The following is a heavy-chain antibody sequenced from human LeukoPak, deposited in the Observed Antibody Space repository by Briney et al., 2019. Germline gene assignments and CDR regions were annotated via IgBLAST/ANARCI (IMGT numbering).Heavy chain of an antibody. D-gene: IGHD6-19*01. CDR3: ARGTYSSGWYGWALDY. J-gene: IGHJ4*02. V-gene: IGHV4-39*07. Sequence: SEALSLTCTVSGGSISSSSYYWGWIRQPPGKGLEWIGSIYYSGSTYYNPSLKSRVTISVDTSKNQFSLKLSSVTAADTAVYYCARGTYSSGWYGWALDYWGQGTLVTVSS. CDR1: GGSISSSSYY. CDR2: IYYSGST.